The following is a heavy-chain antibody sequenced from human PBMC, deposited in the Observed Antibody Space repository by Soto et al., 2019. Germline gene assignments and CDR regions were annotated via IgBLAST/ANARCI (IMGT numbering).Heavy chain of an antibody. CDR2: ISYDGSNK. D-gene: IGHD3-10*01. J-gene: IGHJ6*02. CDR1: GFTFSSYG. Sequence: PGGSLRLSCAASGFTFSSYGMHWVRQAPGKGLEWVAVISYDGSNKYYADSVKGRFTISRDNSKNTLYLQMNSLRAEDTAVYYCAKGYYVSGSYYNPYYYYGMDVWGQGTTVTVSS. V-gene: IGHV3-30*18. CDR3: AKGYYVSGSYYNPYYYYGMDV.